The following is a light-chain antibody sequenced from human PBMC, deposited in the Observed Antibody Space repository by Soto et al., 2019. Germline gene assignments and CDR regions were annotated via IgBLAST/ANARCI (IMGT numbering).Light chain of an antibody. Sequence: QSVLTXPSSVAASPRQAFTISCTATSSNIGGYNYVSRYRRRTVKAPNRMIYEVSNRPSGVSDRFSGSKSGNTASLTISGLQAQDEADYYCSSYTSSSTYVFGTGSKVTAL. V-gene: IGLV2-14*01. CDR1: SSNIGGYNY. CDR3: SSYTSSSTYV. J-gene: IGLJ1*01. CDR2: EVS.